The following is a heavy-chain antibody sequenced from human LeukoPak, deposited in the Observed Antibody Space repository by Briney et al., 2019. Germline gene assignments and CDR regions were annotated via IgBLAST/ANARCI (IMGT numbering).Heavy chain of an antibody. CDR1: GFTFSSYS. CDR3: ARDSASEQLVLDY. Sequence: GGSLRLSCAASGFTFSSYSMNWVRQAPGKGLEWVAVISYDGSNKYYADSVKGRFTISRDNSKNTLYLQMNSLRAEDTAVYYCARDSASEQLVLDYWGQGTLVTVSS. V-gene: IGHV3-30*03. CDR2: ISYDGSNK. D-gene: IGHD6-6*01. J-gene: IGHJ4*02.